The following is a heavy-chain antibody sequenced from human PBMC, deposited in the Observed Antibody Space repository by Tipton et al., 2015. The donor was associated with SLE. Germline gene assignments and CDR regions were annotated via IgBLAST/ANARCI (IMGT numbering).Heavy chain of an antibody. V-gene: IGHV4-4*07. J-gene: IGHJ4*02. CDR3: AREPDY. CDR2: T. Sequence: TSYNPSLKSRLIMTVDTSKNQFSLKLTSVTAANTAVYYCAREPDYWGQGILVAVSS.